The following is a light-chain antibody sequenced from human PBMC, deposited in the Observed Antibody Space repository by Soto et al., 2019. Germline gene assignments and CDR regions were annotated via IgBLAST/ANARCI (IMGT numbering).Light chain of an antibody. CDR1: SSDVGGYNH. Sequence: QSALTQPASVSGSPGQSITISCTGTSSDVGGYNHVAWYQQYPGKAPKLMIYEGSKWPSGVSNRFSGSKSGNTASLTISGLQAEDEADYYCCSYAGSSTFVVFGGGTKLTVL. CDR2: EGS. J-gene: IGLJ2*01. CDR3: CSYAGSSTFVV. V-gene: IGLV2-23*03.